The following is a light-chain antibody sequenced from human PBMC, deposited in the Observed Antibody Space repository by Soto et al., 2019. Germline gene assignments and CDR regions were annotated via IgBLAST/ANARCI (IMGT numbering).Light chain of an antibody. J-gene: IGLJ2*01. Sequence: QSVLTQPPSGSGAPGQRVTIPCTGSSSNIGSFYDVHWYQQLPGTVPKLLIYSDNNRPSGVPDRFAGSKSGTAASLAITGLQAEDEAEYYCQSYNNSLNHVVFGGGTKLTVL. CDR2: SDN. CDR3: QSYNNSLNHVV. CDR1: SSNIGSFYD. V-gene: IGLV1-40*01.